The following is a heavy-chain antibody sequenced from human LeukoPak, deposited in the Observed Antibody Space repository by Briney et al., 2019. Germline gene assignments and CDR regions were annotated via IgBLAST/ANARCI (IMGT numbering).Heavy chain of an antibody. CDR3: VRGGAPTQPWTNDA. CDR1: GFTFSSCS. J-gene: IGHJ5*02. Sequence: PGGSLRLSCAASGFTFSSCSMNWVRQAPGKGLEWVSYIRSSGTTTYYADSVKGRFTFSRDNAKNSLYLQMNSLRAEDTAVYYCVRGGAPTQPWTNDAWGQGILVTVSS. V-gene: IGHV3-48*01. D-gene: IGHD5-18*01. CDR2: IRSSGTTT.